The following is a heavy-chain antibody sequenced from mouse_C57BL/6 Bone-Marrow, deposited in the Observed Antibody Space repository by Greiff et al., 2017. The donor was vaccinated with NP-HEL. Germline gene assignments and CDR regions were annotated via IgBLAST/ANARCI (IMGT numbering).Heavy chain of an antibody. CDR1: GYTFTDYY. V-gene: IGHV1-26*01. CDR2: INPNNGGT. J-gene: IGHJ3*01. D-gene: IGHD2-4*01. Sequence: VQLQQSGPELVKPGASVKISCKASGYTFTDYYMNWVKQSHGKSLEWIGDINPNNGGTSYNQKFKGKATLTVDKSSSTAYMELRSLTSEDSAVYYCARDYDYVGFAYWGQGTLVTVSA. CDR3: ARDYDYVGFAY.